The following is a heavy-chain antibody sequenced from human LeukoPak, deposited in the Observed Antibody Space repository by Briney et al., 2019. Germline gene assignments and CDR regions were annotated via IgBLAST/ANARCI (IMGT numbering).Heavy chain of an antibody. CDR2: ISSSSYI. CDR3: ARGDYDFWSGTPLDY. J-gene: IGHJ4*02. D-gene: IGHD3-3*01. V-gene: IGHV3-69-1*01. CDR1: GFTVSSNY. Sequence: GGSLRLSCAASGFTVSSNYMSWVRQAPGKGLEWVSSISSSSYIYYADSVKGRFTISRDNAKNSLYLQMNSLRAEDTAVYYCARGDYDFWSGTPLDYWGQGTLVIVSS.